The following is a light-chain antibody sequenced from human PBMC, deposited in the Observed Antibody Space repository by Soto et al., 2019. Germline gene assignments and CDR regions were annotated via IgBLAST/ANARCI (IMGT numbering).Light chain of an antibody. CDR1: QSVSSTF. Sequence: EIVLTQSPGTLSLSPGDRATLSCRASQSVSSTFLAWYQQKPGQAPRVVIYGASTRATGIPDRFSGSGSGTDFXLTISRLEPEDFAVYYCQQYESSRTFGQGTKVEMK. CDR2: GAS. V-gene: IGKV3-20*01. CDR3: QQYESSRT. J-gene: IGKJ1*01.